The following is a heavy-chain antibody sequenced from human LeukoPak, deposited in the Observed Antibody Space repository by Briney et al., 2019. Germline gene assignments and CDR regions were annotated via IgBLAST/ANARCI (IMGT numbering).Heavy chain of an antibody. CDR2: IRSDGSST. Sequence: PGGSLRLSCVASGFSFSAYTMHWVRQAPGKGLEYVSAIRSDGSSTLYPSSVRGRFTISRDNSKSTLYLQMGSLRSEDTAVYYCARCQGYNYAPFDYWGQGTLVSVSS. D-gene: IGHD5-18*01. J-gene: IGHJ4*02. CDR1: GFSFSAYT. CDR3: ARCQGYNYAPFDY. V-gene: IGHV3-64*01.